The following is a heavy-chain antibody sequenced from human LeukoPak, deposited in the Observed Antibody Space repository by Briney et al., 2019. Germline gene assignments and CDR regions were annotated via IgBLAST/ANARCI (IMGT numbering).Heavy chain of an antibody. CDR1: GFTFTSSA. Sequence: GTSVKVSCKASGFTFTSSAMQWVRQARGQRLEWIGWIVVGSGNTNYAQKFQERVTITRDMSTSTAYMELSSLRSEDTAVYYCAAERTVWGSYRSPFDPWGQGTLVTVSS. D-gene: IGHD3-16*02. J-gene: IGHJ5*02. CDR2: IVVGSGNT. V-gene: IGHV1-58*02. CDR3: AAERTVWGSYRSPFDP.